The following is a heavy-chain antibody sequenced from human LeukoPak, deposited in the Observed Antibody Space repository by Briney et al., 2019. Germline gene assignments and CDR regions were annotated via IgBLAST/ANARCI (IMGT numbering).Heavy chain of an antibody. V-gene: IGHV4-34*01. CDR2: INHSGST. J-gene: IGHJ4*02. D-gene: IGHD1-26*01. CDR1: GGSFCGYY. CDR3: ARVGKIHGPFDY. Sequence: SETLSLTCAVYGGSFCGYYWSWIRQPPGKGLEWIGEINHSGSTNYNPSLKSRVTISVDTSKNQFSLKLSSVTAADTAVYYCARVGKIHGPFDYWGQGTLVTVSS.